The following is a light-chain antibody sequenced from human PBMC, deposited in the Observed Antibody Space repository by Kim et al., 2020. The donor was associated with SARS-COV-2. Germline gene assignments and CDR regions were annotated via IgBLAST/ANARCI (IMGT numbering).Light chain of an antibody. Sequence: ASVGDRVTITCRASQDIAKSLTWYHQKPGKIPQVLIYAASTLQSGVPSRFSGSGSGTEFTLTIGSLQTEDVATYYCQKYNSAPWTFGPGTKVDIK. V-gene: IGKV1-27*01. CDR3: QKYNSAPWT. J-gene: IGKJ1*01. CDR2: AAS. CDR1: QDIAKS.